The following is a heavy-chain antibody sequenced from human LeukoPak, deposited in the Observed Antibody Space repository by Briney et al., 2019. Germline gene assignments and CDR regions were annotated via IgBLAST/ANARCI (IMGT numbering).Heavy chain of an antibody. CDR3: ARGVGDYNYYKDV. CDR1: GFTFSSYA. V-gene: IGHV3-23*01. Sequence: GGSLRLSCAASGFTFSSYAMSWVRQAPGKGLEWVSAISGSGGSTYYADSVKGRFTISRDNSKNTLYLQMNSLRAEDTAVYYCARGVGDYNYYKDVWGKGTTVTVSS. D-gene: IGHD2-15*01. CDR2: ISGSGGST. J-gene: IGHJ6*03.